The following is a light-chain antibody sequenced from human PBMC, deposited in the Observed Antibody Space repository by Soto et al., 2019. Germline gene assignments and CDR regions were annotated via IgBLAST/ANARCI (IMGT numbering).Light chain of an antibody. CDR3: SSYTTSAPYV. CDR2: EVT. Sequence: QSALTQPASVSGSPGQSITISCTGTSSGVGAYNFVSWYQHHPGRAPKLIIYEVTIRPSGVSNRFSGSKSGNTASLTISGLQAEDEADYYCSSYTTSAPYVFGSGTKVTVL. J-gene: IGLJ1*01. V-gene: IGLV2-14*01. CDR1: SSGVGAYNF.